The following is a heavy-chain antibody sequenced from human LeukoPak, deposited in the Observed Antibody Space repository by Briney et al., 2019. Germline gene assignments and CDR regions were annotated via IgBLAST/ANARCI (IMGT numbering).Heavy chain of an antibody. D-gene: IGHD2-2*01. Sequence: GGSLRLSCAASGFTFDDYAMHWVRQAPGKGLELVSGISWNSGSIGYADSVKGRFTISRDNAKNSLYLQMNSLRAEDMALYYCAKGYCSSTSCYVDYWGQGTLVTVSS. CDR1: GFTFDDYA. J-gene: IGHJ4*02. V-gene: IGHV3-9*03. CDR2: ISWNSGSI. CDR3: AKGYCSSTSCYVDY.